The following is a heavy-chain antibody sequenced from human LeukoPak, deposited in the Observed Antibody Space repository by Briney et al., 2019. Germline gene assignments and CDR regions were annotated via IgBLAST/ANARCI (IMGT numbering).Heavy chain of an antibody. CDR3: ARERGYSYGVSRWYYYYYGMDV. CDR1: GGSISSYY. CDR2: IYYSGST. V-gene: IGHV4-59*01. J-gene: IGHJ6*02. Sequence: SETLSLTCTVSGGSISSYYWSWIRQPPGKGLEWIGYIYYSGSTNYNPSLRSRVTISVDTSKNQFSLKLSSVTAADTAVYYCARERGYSYGVSRWYYYYYGMDVRGQGTTVTVSS. D-gene: IGHD5-18*01.